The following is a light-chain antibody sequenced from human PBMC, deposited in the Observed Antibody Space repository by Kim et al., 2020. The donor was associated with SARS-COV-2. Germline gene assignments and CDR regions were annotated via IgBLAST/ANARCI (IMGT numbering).Light chain of an antibody. CDR1: PSLEYSDASTY. Sequence: ASKSCRFSPSLEYSDASTYLNWCQQRPGQSPRRLIYKVSNRDSGVPDRFRVSGSGTDFTLKISRVEAEEVGVYYCMQATHWPWTFGQGTKVDIK. CDR3: MQATHWPWT. CDR2: KVS. V-gene: IGKV2-30*01. J-gene: IGKJ1*01.